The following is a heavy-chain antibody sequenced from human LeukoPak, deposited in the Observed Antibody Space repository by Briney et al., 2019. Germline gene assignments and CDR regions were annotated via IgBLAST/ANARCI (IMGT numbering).Heavy chain of an antibody. Sequence: SETLSLTCTVSGYSIISGYSWEWIRQPPGKGLEWIGSFHYSGSTYYNPSLMSRVTISGDTSKNQFSLRLSSVTAADTAVYYCARGGGSYWGQGTLVIVSS. D-gene: IGHD1-26*01. V-gene: IGHV4-38-2*02. CDR2: FHYSGST. CDR1: GYSIISGYS. CDR3: ARGGGSY. J-gene: IGHJ4*02.